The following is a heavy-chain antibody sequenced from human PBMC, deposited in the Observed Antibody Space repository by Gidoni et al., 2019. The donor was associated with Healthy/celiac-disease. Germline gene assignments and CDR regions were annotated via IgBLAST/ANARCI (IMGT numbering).Heavy chain of an antibody. J-gene: IGHJ6*02. CDR2: IFSNDEK. Sequence: QVTLKESGPVLVKPTETLTLTCTVPGFSLSNARMGVSWIRQPPGKALEWLAHIFSNDEKSYSTSLKSRLTISKDTSKSQVVLTMTNMDPVDTATYYCARTDKAYDILTGYFYGMDVWGQGTTVTVSS. CDR3: ARTDKAYDILTGYFYGMDV. V-gene: IGHV2-26*01. D-gene: IGHD3-9*01. CDR1: GFSLSNARMG.